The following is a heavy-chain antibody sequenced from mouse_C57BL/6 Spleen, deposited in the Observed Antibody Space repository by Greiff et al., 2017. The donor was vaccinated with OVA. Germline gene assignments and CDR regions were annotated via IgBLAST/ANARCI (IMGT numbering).Heavy chain of an antibody. CDR1: GYAFSSYW. CDR3: ARRIYYDYGGFAY. V-gene: IGHV1-80*01. CDR2: IYPGDGDT. D-gene: IGHD2-4*01. Sequence: VQLQQSGAELVKPGASVKISCKASGYAFSSYWMNWVKQRPGKGLEWIGQIYPGDGDTNYNGKFKGKATLTADKSSSTAYMQLSSLTSEDSAVYFCARRIYYDYGGFAYWGQGTLVTVSA. J-gene: IGHJ3*01.